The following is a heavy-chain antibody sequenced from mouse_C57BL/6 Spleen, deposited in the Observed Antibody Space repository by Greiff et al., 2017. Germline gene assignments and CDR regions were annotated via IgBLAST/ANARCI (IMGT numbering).Heavy chain of an antibody. Sequence: EVKLQQSGPELVKPGASVTISCKASGYTFTDYYMNWVKQSHGKSLEWIGDINPNNGGTSYNQKFKGKATLTVDKSSSTAYMELRSLTSEDSAVYYCARDYGKGVFAYWGQGTLVTVSA. CDR2: INPNNGGT. CDR1: GYTFTDYY. D-gene: IGHD2-1*01. CDR3: ARDYGKGVFAY. J-gene: IGHJ3*01. V-gene: IGHV1-26*01.